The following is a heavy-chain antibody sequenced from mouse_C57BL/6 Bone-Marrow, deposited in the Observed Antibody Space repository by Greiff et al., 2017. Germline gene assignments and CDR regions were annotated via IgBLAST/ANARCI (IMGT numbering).Heavy chain of an antibody. J-gene: IGHJ2*01. CDR2: IDPESGDT. Sequence: EVQLVESGAELVRPGASVKLSCTASGFNIKDDYIPWVKQRPEQGLEWIGWIDPESGDTEYASKFQGKAPITADPSSNTAYLQLSSLTSEDTAVYYCSTFDGNYFDFWGQGTPLTVAS. D-gene: IGHD2-3*01. CDR1: GFNIKDDY. CDR3: STFDGNYFDF. V-gene: IGHV14-4*01.